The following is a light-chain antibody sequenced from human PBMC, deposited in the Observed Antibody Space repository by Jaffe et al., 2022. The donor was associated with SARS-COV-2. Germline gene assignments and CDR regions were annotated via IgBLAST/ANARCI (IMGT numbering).Light chain of an antibody. CDR1: SRDVGTYNY. J-gene: IGLJ3*02. Sequence: QSALTQPASVSGSPGQSITISCTGTSRDVGTYNYVSWYQQHPGKAPKLMLFDVSDRPSGVSNRFSGSKSGNTASLTISGLQAEDEADYYCSSYRSGSTWVFGGGTKLTVL. V-gene: IGLV2-14*03. CDR2: DVS. CDR3: SSYRSGSTWV.